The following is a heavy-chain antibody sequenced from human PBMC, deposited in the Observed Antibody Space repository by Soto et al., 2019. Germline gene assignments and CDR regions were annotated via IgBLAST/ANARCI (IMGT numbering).Heavy chain of an antibody. D-gene: IGHD2-2*02. J-gene: IGHJ6*02. CDR2: MNPNSGGT. CDR1: GYTFTSYD. V-gene: IGHV1-2*02. Sequence: GSVKVSCKGSGYTFTSYDINWVRQATGQGLEWMGWMNPNSGGTNYAQKFQGRVTMTRDTSISTAYMELSRLRSDDTAVYYCARGYCSSTSCYNSPYYYYGMDVWGQGTTVTVSS. CDR3: ARGYCSSTSCYNSPYYYYGMDV.